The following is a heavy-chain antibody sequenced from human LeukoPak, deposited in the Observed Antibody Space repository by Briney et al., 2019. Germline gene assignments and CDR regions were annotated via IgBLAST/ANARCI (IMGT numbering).Heavy chain of an antibody. D-gene: IGHD2-15*01. J-gene: IGHJ5*02. CDR3: ARRYCSGGSCYSDNWFDP. Sequence: SETLSLTCTVSGGSISSYYWSWIRQPPGKGLEWIGYIYYSGSTNYNPSLKSRVTISVDTSKNQFSLKLSSVTAADAAVYYCARRYCSGGSCYSDNWFDPWGQGTLVTVSS. V-gene: IGHV4-59*08. CDR1: GGSISSYY. CDR2: IYYSGST.